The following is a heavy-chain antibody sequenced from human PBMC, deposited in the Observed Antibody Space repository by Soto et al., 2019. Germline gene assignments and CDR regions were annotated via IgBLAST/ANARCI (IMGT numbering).Heavy chain of an antibody. J-gene: IGHJ4*02. CDR3: AREPDTPVERVFDY. CDR1: GFDFSRYS. CDR2: ISSTSRTI. Sequence: EVQLVESGGGLIRPGGSLRLSCAASGFDFSRYSMNWVRQAPGRGLQWLADISSTSRTIYYGDSVKGRFYICRDNARNSLYVQMNSLRDEDTSVYYCAREPDTPVERVFDYWGQGTPVTVSS. D-gene: IGHD1-26*01. V-gene: IGHV3-48*02.